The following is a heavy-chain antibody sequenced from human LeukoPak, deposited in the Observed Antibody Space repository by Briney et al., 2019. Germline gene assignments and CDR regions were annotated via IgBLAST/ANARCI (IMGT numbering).Heavy chain of an antibody. CDR2: ISPRGT. Sequence: KASETLSLTCVMYGGSFTGYYWSWIRQSPGKGLDWIGDISPRGTKYNPSLKSRVTISLDSTKNQFSLILGAVTAEYAAVYCCASESYSSIGYFWSQGTLVTVSS. CDR3: ASESYSSIGYF. CDR1: GGSFTGYY. V-gene: IGHV4-34*01. D-gene: IGHD6-13*01. J-gene: IGHJ4*02.